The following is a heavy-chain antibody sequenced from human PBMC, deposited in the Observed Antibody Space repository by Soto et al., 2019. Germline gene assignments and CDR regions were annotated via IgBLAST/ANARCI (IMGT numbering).Heavy chain of an antibody. J-gene: IGHJ5*02. CDR2: ISKSGSII. V-gene: IGHV3-11*01. Sequence: GSLKLSCAASGFTFSDYYMSWLRQPPGKGLEWVSYISKSGSIIHFADSVKGRFAISRDNAKNTLYLQMSSLRAEDTALYYCARDLSPYSDYYDESTSETWFDTWGQGTLDTVSS. D-gene: IGHD3-16*01. CDR3: ARDLSPYSDYYDESTSETWFDT. CDR1: GFTFSDYY.